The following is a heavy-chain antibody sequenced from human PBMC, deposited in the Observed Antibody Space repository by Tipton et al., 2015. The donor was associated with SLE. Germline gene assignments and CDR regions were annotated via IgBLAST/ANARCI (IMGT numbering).Heavy chain of an antibody. J-gene: IGHJ4*02. CDR3: ARQPYDHFDFLSGYQSYFDY. D-gene: IGHD3-3*01. V-gene: IGHV4-34*01. CDR2: INHSGSI. Sequence: TLSLTCAVYGGSVSGYYWTWIRQPPGKGLEWIGEINHSGEINHSGSINYNPSLKSRVTISVDTSKKQFSLKVSSVTAADTAVYYCARQPYDHFDFLSGYQSYFDYWGQGTLVTVSA. CDR1: GGSVSGYY.